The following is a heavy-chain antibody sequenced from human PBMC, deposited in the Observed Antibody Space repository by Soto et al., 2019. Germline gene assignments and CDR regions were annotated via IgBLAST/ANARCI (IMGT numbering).Heavy chain of an antibody. CDR3: ARGLPALGDCIGGSCYPSVAPVV. D-gene: IGHD2-15*01. V-gene: IGHV1-2*02. CDR1: GYTFTGYY. Sequence: GASVQVSCKASGYTFTGYYMHWVRQAPGQGLEWMGWINPNSGGTNYAQKFQGRVTMTRDTSISTAYMELSRLRSDDTAVYYCARGLPALGDCIGGSCYPSVAPVVWGKAT. CDR2: INPNSGGT. J-gene: IGHJ6*03.